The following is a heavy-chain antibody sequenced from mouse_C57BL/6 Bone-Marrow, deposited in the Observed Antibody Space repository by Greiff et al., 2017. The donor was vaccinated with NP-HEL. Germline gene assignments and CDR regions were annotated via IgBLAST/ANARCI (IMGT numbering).Heavy chain of an antibody. D-gene: IGHD1-1*01. CDR1: GFTFSDYG. J-gene: IGHJ1*03. CDR2: ISSGSSTI. V-gene: IGHV5-17*01. Sequence: DVMLVESGGGLVKPGGSLKLSCAASGFTFSDYGMHWVRQAPEKGLEWVAYISSGSSTIYYADTVKGRFTISRDNAKNTLFLQMTSLRSEDTAMYYCARDYYGSSYPYWYFDVWGTGTTVTVSS. CDR3: ARDYYGSSYPYWYFDV.